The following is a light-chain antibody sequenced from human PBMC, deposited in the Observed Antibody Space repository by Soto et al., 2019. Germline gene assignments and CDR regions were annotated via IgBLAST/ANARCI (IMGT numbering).Light chain of an antibody. CDR2: GES. V-gene: IGKV3-15*01. CDR1: QSVSSN. Sequence: EIVMTQSPATLSVSPGERATLSCRASQSVSSNLAWYQPKPGQAPRLLIYGESTRATGIPARFRGSGSGTEFTLTISSLQSEDFAVYYCQQYNNWPPYTFGQGTKLEIK. CDR3: QQYNNWPPYT. J-gene: IGKJ2*01.